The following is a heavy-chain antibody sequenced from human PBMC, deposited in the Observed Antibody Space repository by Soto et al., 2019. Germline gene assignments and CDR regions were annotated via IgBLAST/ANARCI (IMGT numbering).Heavy chain of an antibody. V-gene: IGHV4-39*01. Sequence: SETLSLTCTVSGGSISSSSYYWGWIRQPPGKGLEWIGSIYYSGSTYYNQSLKSRVTISVDTSKNQISLKLSSVTAADTAVYFFARSTSLGYCSGGSCYNWFDPWGQGTLVTVSS. CDR3: ARSTSLGYCSGGSCYNWFDP. CDR2: IYYSGST. CDR1: GGSISSSSYY. D-gene: IGHD2-15*01. J-gene: IGHJ5*02.